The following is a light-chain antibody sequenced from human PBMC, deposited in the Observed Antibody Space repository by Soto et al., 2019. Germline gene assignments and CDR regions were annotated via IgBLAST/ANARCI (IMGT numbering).Light chain of an antibody. CDR2: SAS. Sequence: IVMTQSPATLSVSPGEGATLSCRASQSAGSNLAWYQQKPGQAPRLLIYSASTRATGIPARFSGGGSDPEFPLTITSLQSEDFAVYYCQQYNDWPPSFTFGPGTKVDIK. CDR1: QSAGSN. V-gene: IGKV3-15*01. J-gene: IGKJ3*01. CDR3: QQYNDWPPSFT.